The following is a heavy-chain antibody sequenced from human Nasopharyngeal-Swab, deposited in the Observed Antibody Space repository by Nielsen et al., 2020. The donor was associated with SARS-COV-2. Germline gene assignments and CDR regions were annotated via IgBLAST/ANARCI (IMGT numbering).Heavy chain of an antibody. D-gene: IGHD2-15*01. CDR3: ATPGYLSGHYFFDN. V-gene: IGHV1-8*01. CDR1: LYIFSTFH. Sequence: ASVKVSCMAPLYIFSTFHINSVRPPPRQGLECICYILPTSGKTESAQKFQVRITMTMDTSTSTAYMELSSLTSEDTAIYYCATPGYLSGHYFFDNWGQGTLVTVSS. J-gene: IGHJ4*02. CDR2: ILPTSGKT.